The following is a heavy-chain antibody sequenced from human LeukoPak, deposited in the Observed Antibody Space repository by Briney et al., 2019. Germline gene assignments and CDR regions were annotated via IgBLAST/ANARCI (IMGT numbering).Heavy chain of an antibody. CDR3: AKAPRPPSFSFDY. V-gene: IGHV3-23*01. CDR1: GFTFSSYA. CDR2: ISGSGGST. Sequence: GGSLRLSCAAYGFTFSSYAMSWVRQAPGEGLEWVSAISGSGGSTYYADSVKGRFTISRDNSKNTLYLQMNSLRAEDTAVFYCAKAPRPPSFSFDYWGQGTLVTVSS. D-gene: IGHD2/OR15-2a*01. J-gene: IGHJ4*02.